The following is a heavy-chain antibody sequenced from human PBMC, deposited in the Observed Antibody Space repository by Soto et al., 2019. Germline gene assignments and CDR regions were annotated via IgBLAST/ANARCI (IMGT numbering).Heavy chain of an antibody. CDR1: GFTFSNAW. J-gene: IGHJ6*03. D-gene: IGHD2-15*01. CDR3: MVAATPDYYYYYMDV. Sequence: GGSLRLSCAASGFTFSNAWMSWVRQAPGKGLEWVGRIKSKTDGGTTDYAAPVKGRFTISRDDSKNTLYLQMNSLKTEDTAVYYCMVAATPDYYYYYMDVWGKGTTVTVSS. V-gene: IGHV3-15*01. CDR2: IKSKTDGGTT.